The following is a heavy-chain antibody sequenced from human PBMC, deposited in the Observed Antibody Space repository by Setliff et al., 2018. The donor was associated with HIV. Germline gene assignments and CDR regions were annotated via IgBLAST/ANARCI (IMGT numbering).Heavy chain of an antibody. CDR2: IRYDGSNK. V-gene: IGHV3-30*02. Sequence: GGSLRLSCAASGFTFSSYAMHWVRQAPGKGLEWVAFIRYDGSNKYYADSVKGRFTISRDNAKNSLYLEMNSLRAEDTAIYYCARDYNYIFDSWGQGVLVTVSS. CDR3: ARDYNYIFDS. D-gene: IGHD3-22*01. J-gene: IGHJ4*02. CDR1: GFTFSSYA.